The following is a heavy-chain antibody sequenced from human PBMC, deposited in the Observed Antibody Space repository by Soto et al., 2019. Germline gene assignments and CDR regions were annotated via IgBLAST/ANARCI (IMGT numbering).Heavy chain of an antibody. D-gene: IGHD5-18*01. Sequence: QVQLVESGGGVVQPGRSLRLSCAASGFTFSSYGMHWVRQAPGKGLEWVAVIWYDGSNKYYADSGKGRFTISRDNSKNTLYLQMNSLRAEDTAVYYCAREFRGYSYFAYYGMDVWGKGTTVTVSS. V-gene: IGHV3-33*01. CDR1: GFTFSSYG. CDR2: IWYDGSNK. J-gene: IGHJ6*04. CDR3: AREFRGYSYFAYYGMDV.